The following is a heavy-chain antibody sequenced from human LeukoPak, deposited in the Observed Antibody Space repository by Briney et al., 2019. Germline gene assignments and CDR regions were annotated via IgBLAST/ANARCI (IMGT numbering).Heavy chain of an antibody. J-gene: IGHJ4*02. Sequence: GGSLRLSCTASGFTFGDYAMSWVRQAPGKGLEWVGFIRSKAYGGTTEYAASVKGRFTISRDDSKSIAYLQMNSLKTEDTAVYYCTRDLRRGVTLDLDIAVASNDDWGQGTLVTVSS. CDR2: IRSKAYGGTT. V-gene: IGHV3-49*04. CDR1: GFTFGDYA. D-gene: IGHD6-19*01. CDR3: TRDLRRGVTLDLDIAVASNDD.